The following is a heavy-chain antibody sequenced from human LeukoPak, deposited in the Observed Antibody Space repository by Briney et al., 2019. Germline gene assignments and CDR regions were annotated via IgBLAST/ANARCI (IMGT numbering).Heavy chain of an antibody. V-gene: IGHV1-69*13. CDR3: ARVAVVPAATVWAFEI. CDR2: IIPIFGTA. CDR1: GGTFSSYA. Sequence: SVKVSCKASGGTFSSYAIRWVPPAPGKRLGWMGGIIPIFGTANYAQKFQGRVTITADESTSTAYMERSSLRSEDTAVYYCARVAVVPAATVWAFEICGQGTMVTVSS. D-gene: IGHD2-2*01. J-gene: IGHJ3*02.